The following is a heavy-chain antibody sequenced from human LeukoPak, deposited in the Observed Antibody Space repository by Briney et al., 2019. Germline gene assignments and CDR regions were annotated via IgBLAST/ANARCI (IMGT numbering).Heavy chain of an antibody. CDR3: ASDGGFGELSPFDY. CDR2: ISSSSSYI. V-gene: IGHV3-21*01. CDR1: GFTFSSYS. Sequence: GGSLRLSCAASGFTFSSYSMNWVRQAPGKGLEWVSSISSSSSYIYYADSVKGRFTISRDNAKNSLYLQMNSLRAEDTAVYYCASDGGFGELSPFDYWGQGTLFTVSS. D-gene: IGHD3-10*01. J-gene: IGHJ4*02.